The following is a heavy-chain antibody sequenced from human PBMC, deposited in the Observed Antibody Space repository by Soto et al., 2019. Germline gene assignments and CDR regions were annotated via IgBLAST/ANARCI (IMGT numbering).Heavy chain of an antibody. CDR3: ARDSRDDYKTSFDY. CDR1: GGSISSYY. Sequence: SETLSLTCTVSGGSISSYYWSWIRQPPGKGLEWIGYIYYSGSTNYNPSLKSRVTISVDTSKNQFSLKLSSVTAADTAVYYCARDSRDDYKTSFDYWGQGTLVTVSS. J-gene: IGHJ4*02. V-gene: IGHV4-59*01. D-gene: IGHD4-4*01. CDR2: IYYSGST.